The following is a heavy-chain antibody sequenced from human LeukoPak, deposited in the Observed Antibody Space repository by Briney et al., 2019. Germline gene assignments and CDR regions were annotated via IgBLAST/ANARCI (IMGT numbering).Heavy chain of an antibody. CDR3: AADGPADLFDGSEDPPRDAFEI. D-gene: IGHD3-22*01. CDR1: GFTFSSST. V-gene: IGHV1-58*02. J-gene: IGHJ3*02. CDR2: IVVGSGNT. Sequence: SVKVSCKASGFTFSSSTMQWVRQARGQRLEWIGWIVVGSGNTNYAQKFQERVTICRDMSTSTAYMELSSLTSEDTAVFYCAADGPADLFDGSEDPPRDAFEIWGQGTMVTVSS.